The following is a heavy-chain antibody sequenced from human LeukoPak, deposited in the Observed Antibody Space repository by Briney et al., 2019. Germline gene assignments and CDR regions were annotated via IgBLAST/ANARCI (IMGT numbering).Heavy chain of an antibody. J-gene: IGHJ4*02. CDR3: AHSISMDFEY. CDR1: GGSVSSNY. CDR2: IYNGGTT. V-gene: IGHV4-4*07. Sequence: SETLSLTCTVSGGSVSSNYWNWIRQPAGKGLEWIGRIYNGGTTNYNPSLESRVTISIDRSKNQFSLKPTSVTAADTAVYYCAHSISMDFEYWGQGTLVTVSS. D-gene: IGHD2/OR15-2a*01.